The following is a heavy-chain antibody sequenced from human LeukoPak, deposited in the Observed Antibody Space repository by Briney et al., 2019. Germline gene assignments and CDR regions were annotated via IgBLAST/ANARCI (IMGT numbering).Heavy chain of an antibody. D-gene: IGHD3-10*01. Sequence: ASVKVSCTASGYTFTSYDINWVRQATGQGLEWMGWMNSNSGNTGYAQKFQGRVTMTRNTSISTAYMELSSLRSEDTAVYYCARIRGSGSYYSFGYWGQGTLVTVSS. V-gene: IGHV1-8*01. CDR3: ARIRGSGSYYSFGY. CDR1: GYTFTSYD. CDR2: MNSNSGNT. J-gene: IGHJ4*02.